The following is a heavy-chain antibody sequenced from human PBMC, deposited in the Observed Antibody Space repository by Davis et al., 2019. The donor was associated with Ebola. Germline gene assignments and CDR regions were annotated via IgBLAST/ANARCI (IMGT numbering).Heavy chain of an antibody. CDR3: ARDITMVRGFPDY. CDR2: IWYDGSNK. D-gene: IGHD3-10*01. V-gene: IGHV3-33*01. J-gene: IGHJ4*02. Sequence: PSETLSLTCAASGFTFSSYGMHWVRQAPGKGLEWVAVIWYDGSNKYYADSVKGRFTISRDNSKNTLYLQMNSLRAEDTAVYYCARDITMVRGFPDYWGQGTLVTVSS. CDR1: GFTFSSYG.